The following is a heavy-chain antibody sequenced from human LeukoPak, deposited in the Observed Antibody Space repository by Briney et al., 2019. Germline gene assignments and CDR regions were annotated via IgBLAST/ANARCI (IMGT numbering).Heavy chain of an antibody. Sequence: PSETLSLTCIVSGGSISSSIYYWAWVRQPPGKGREWIGTVFYNGATQYSPSLRSRVTISIDTSTNQFSLKLTSVTAADTALYYCARDRGGYGSYYYMDVWGKGTTVTVSS. V-gene: IGHV4-39*07. CDR1: GGSISSSIYY. CDR3: ARDRGGYGSYYYMDV. CDR2: VFYNGAT. J-gene: IGHJ6*03. D-gene: IGHD3-10*01.